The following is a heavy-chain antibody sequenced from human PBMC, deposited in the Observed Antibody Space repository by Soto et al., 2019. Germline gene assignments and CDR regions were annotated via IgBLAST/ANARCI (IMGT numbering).Heavy chain of an antibody. D-gene: IGHD4-4*01. J-gene: IGHJ2*01. CDR3: ARPVWRDDDSGGNIDL. CDR1: GFTFSSYA. V-gene: IGHV3-30*14. CDR2: ISYDGSNK. Sequence: QVQLVESGGGVVQPGRSLRLSCAASGFTFSSYAMHWVRQAPGKGLEWVAVISYDGSNKYYADSVQGRFTISRHTSKNPLDLQMNSLGAEDAAVDYCARPVWRDDDSGGNIDLWGRGSLVTVAS.